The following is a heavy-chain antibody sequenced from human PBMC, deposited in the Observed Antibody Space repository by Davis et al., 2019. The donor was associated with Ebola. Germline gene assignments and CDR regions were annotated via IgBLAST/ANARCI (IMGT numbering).Heavy chain of an antibody. J-gene: IGHJ6*04. CDR3: ASGPLGGSYGMDV. V-gene: IGHV1-3*01. CDR2: SNAGNGNT. D-gene: IGHD1-26*01. Sequence: AASVKVSCKASGYTFTSYAMHWVRQAPGQRLEWMGWSNAGNGNTKYSQKFQGRVTITRDTSASTAYLELSSLRSEDTAVYYCASGPLGGSYGMDVWGKGTTVTVSS. CDR1: GYTFTSYA.